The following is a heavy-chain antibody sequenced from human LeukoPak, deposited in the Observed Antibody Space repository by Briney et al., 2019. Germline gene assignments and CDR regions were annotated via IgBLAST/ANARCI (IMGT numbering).Heavy chain of an antibody. Sequence: GGSLRLSCAGPGFTVGDLPMTWGCQAPGKGQEWVGYIRAKAYGGTTEYAASVKGRFTISRDDSKRIAYLQMNSLQTEDTCIYYCSRGSGRFEYWGQGALVTVSS. CDR1: GFTVGDLP. CDR3: SRGSGRFEY. CDR2: IRAKAYGGTT. V-gene: IGHV3-49*04. D-gene: IGHD2-15*01. J-gene: IGHJ4*02.